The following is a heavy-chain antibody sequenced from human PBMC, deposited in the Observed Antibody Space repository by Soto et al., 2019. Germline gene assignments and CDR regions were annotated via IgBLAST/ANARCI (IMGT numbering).Heavy chain of an antibody. Sequence: QITLKESGPTLVKPTETLTLTCTFSGFSLTTHGVGVGWLRQSPGKALEWLALVYWDDDKRYNPSLRSRLTITKDTARNQVVLRLINMGTVDTATYFCGHRLPLTTGDVDFWGQGALVTVSS. D-gene: IGHD4-17*01. CDR3: GHRLPLTTGDVDF. V-gene: IGHV2-5*02. CDR1: GFSLTTHGVG. J-gene: IGHJ4*02. CDR2: VYWDDDK.